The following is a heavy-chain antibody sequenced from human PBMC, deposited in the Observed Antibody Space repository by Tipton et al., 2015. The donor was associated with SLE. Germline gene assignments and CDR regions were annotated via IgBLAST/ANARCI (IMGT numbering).Heavy chain of an antibody. Sequence: SLRLSCAASGFTFSSYGMHWVRQAPGKGLEWVAVIWYDGSNKYYADSVKGRFTISRDNSKNTLYLQMNSLRAEDTAVYYCARDREAAAAGAFDIWGQGTMVTVSS. J-gene: IGHJ3*02. CDR2: IWYDGSNK. CDR1: GFTFSSYG. D-gene: IGHD6-13*01. CDR3: ARDREAAAAGAFDI. V-gene: IGHV3-33*01.